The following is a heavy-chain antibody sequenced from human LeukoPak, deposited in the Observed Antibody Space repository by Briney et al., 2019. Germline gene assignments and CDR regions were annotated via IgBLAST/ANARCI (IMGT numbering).Heavy chain of an antibody. D-gene: IGHD5-12*01. CDR1: GFTYDDYA. CDR2: FSGNSGSI. V-gene: IGHV3-9*03. Sequence: GGSLRLSCAASGFTYDDYAMHWVRQAPGKGLEWGSGFSGNSGSIGYADSVKGRFTIYRDNAKNSLYLQMNSLRPEDMALYYCAKDTGYDWGTHPFDYWGQGTLVTVSS. J-gene: IGHJ4*02. CDR3: AKDTGYDWGTHPFDY.